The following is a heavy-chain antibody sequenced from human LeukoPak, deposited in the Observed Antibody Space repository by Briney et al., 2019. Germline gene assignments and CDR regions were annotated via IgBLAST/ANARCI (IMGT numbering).Heavy chain of an antibody. CDR3: ARGDGEDDAFDI. CDR1: XXXXXGXX. V-gene: IGHV1-2*04. J-gene: IGHJ3*02. D-gene: IGHD4-17*01. CDR2: INPNSGGT. Sequence: VXXSCKASXXXXXGXXMHWXRXAXGXXLXXMXWINPNSGGTNYAQKFQGWVTMTRDTSISTAYMELSRLRSDDTAVYYCARGDGEDDAFDIWGQGTMVTVSS.